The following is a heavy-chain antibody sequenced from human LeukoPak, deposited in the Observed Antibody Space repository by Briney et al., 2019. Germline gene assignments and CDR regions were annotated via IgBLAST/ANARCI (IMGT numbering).Heavy chain of an antibody. CDR1: GGTFSSYA. J-gene: IGHJ4*02. D-gene: IGHD1/OR15-1a*01. CDR3: ARFGTAATQVWTGY. CDR2: IIPILGIA. V-gene: IGHV1-69*04. Sequence: SVKVSCKASGGTFSSYAISWVRQAPGQGLEWMGRIIPILGIANYAQKFQGRVTITADKSTSTAYMELSSLRSEDTAVYYCARFGTAATQVWTGYWGQGTLVTVSS.